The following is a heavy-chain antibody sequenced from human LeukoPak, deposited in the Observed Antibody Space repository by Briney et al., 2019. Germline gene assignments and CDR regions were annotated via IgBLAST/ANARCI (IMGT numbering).Heavy chain of an antibody. CDR1: GGTFSSYA. CDR3: ARGLRYYYGSGDPAVDI. J-gene: IGHJ3*02. V-gene: IGHV1-69*05. D-gene: IGHD3-10*01. CDR2: IIPIFGTA. Sequence: SVKVSCKASGGTFSSYAISWVRQAPGQGLEWMGGIIPIFGTANYAQKFQGRVTITTDESTSTAYMELSSLRSEDTAVYYCARGLRYYYGSGDPAVDIWGQGTMVTVSS.